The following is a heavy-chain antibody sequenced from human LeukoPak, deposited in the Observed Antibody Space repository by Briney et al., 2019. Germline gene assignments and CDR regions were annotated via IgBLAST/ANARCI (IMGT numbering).Heavy chain of an antibody. CDR2: IYSGGST. J-gene: IGHJ4*02. V-gene: IGHV3-53*01. CDR3: ARGTIARLGPFDR. CDR1: GFTVSSDY. Sequence: GGSLRLSCAASGFTVSSDYMSWVRQAPGKGLEWVSVIYSGGSTFYADPVKGRFTISRDNSKNTLHLQMNSQRVEDTAIYYCARGTIARLGPFDRWGQGTLVIVSS. D-gene: IGHD6-6*01.